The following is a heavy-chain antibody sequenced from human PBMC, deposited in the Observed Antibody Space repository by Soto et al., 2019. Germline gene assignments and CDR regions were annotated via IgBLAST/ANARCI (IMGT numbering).Heavy chain of an antibody. CDR2: IYHSGST. Sequence: SETLSLTCTVSGDSISSGYYWAWIRQPPGKELEWIGSIYHSGSTNYNPSLKSRVTISVDTSKNQFSLKLSSVTAADTAVYYCARGGIVGERAYYYGMDVWGQGTTVTVSS. D-gene: IGHD1-26*01. CDR3: ARGGIVGERAYYYGMDV. CDR1: GDSISSGYY. V-gene: IGHV4-38-2*02. J-gene: IGHJ6*02.